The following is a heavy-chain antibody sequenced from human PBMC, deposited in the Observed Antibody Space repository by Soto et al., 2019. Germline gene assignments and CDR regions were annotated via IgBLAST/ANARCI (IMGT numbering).Heavy chain of an antibody. CDR2: IIPIFGTA. Sequence: ASVKVSCKASGGTFSSYAISWVRQAPGQGLEWMGRIIPIFGTANYAQKFQGRVTITADESTSTAYMELRSLRSDDTAVYYCASIAAAARGWFDPWGQGTLVTVSS. CDR3: ASIAAAARGWFDP. CDR1: GGTFSSYA. D-gene: IGHD6-13*01. J-gene: IGHJ5*02. V-gene: IGHV1-69*13.